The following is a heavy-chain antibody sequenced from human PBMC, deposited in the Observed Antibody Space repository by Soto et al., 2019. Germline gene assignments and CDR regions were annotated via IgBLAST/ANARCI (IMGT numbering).Heavy chain of an antibody. CDR1: GFTVSSNY. CDR2: IYSGGST. Sequence: GGSLRLSCAASGFTVSSNYMSWVRQAPGKGLEWVSIIYSGGSTYYADYVKGRFTISRDNSKNTLSLQMNSLRAEDTAVYYCARVLYWKGFDFDIWGQGTMVTVSS. D-gene: IGHD1-1*01. J-gene: IGHJ3*02. V-gene: IGHV3-66*01. CDR3: ARVLYWKGFDFDI.